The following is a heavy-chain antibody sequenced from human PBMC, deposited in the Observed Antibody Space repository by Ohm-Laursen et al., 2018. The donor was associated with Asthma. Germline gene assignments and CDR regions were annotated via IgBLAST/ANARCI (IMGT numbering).Heavy chain of an antibody. CDR3: ARGAFYYESTGYYFFDH. Sequence: PSQTLSLTCAVSGGSISSGGYSWSWIRQPPGKGSEWIGYFISRELTYSNPSLRSRVIISVDTSKNQFPLNLTSVTAADTAVYYCARGAFYYESTGYYFFDHWGQGALVTVSS. CDR1: GGSISSGGYS. J-gene: IGHJ4*02. V-gene: IGHV4-30-2*05. CDR2: FISRELT. D-gene: IGHD3-22*01.